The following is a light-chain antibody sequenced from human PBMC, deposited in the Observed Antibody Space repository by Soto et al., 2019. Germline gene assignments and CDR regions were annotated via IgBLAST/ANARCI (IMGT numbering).Light chain of an antibody. J-gene: IGKJ4*01. CDR2: AAS. CDR3: QQLNSYPPT. Sequence: DIQVTQSPSFLPASVGDRVTITCRASQGISNYLAWYQQKPGKAPGLLIYAASTLQRGVSSRFSGSGSGKDFTFTFSRLQPEVFATYYCQQLNSYPPTSGGGTKVDIK. V-gene: IGKV1-9*01. CDR1: QGISNY.